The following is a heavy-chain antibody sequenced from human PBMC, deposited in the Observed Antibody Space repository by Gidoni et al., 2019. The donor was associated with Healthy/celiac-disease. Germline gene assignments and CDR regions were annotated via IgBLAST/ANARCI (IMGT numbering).Heavy chain of an antibody. Sequence: QVQLQQWGAGLLKPSETLSLTCAVYGGSFSGYYWSWIRQPPGKGLEWIGEINHSGSTNYNPSLKSRVTISVDTSKNQFSLKLSSVTAADTAVYYCARGLPTYPRITMVRARGLLLDVWGQGTTVTVSS. V-gene: IGHV4-34*01. CDR2: INHSGST. J-gene: IGHJ6*02. D-gene: IGHD3-10*01. CDR1: GGSFSGYY. CDR3: ARGLPTYPRITMVRARGLLLDV.